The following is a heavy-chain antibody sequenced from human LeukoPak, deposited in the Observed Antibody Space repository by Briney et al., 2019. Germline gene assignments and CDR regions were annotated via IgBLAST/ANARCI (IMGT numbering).Heavy chain of an antibody. J-gene: IGHJ5*02. V-gene: IGHV3-33*08. CDR3: ARGLDSSFEP. D-gene: IGHD3-22*01. Sequence: GGSLRLSCAASEFTFSTYGMDWVRQAPGKGLEWVAVIWYDGSNKYYADSVKGRFTISRDNSKNTLYLQMNSLRAEDTAVYYCARGLDSSFEPWGQGTLVTVSS. CDR2: IWYDGSNK. CDR1: EFTFSTYG.